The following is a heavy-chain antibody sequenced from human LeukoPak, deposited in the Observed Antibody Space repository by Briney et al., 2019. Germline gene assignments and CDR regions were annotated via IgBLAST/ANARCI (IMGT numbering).Heavy chain of an antibody. D-gene: IGHD3-10*01. CDR2: INPNSGDT. J-gene: IGHJ4*02. CDR1: GYTFTGYY. V-gene: IGHV1-2*02. CDR3: ARTPLLWFGVIRYYFDY. Sequence: ASVKVSCKASGYTFTGYYMHWVRQAPGQGLEWMGWINPNSGDTKYPQKFQGRVTMTRNTSISTAYMELSSLRSEDTAVYYCARTPLLWFGVIRYYFDYWGQGTLVTVSS.